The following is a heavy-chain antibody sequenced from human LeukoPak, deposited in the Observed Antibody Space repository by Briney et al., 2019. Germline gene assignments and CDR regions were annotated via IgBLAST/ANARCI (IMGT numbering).Heavy chain of an antibody. CDR1: GFTFSSYS. V-gene: IGHV3-21*01. D-gene: IGHD2-21*02. CDR2: ISSSSSCI. Sequence: PGGSLRLSCAASGFTFSSYSMNWVRQAPGKGLEWVSSISSSSSCIYYADSVKGRFTISRDNAKNSLYLQMNSLRAEDTAVYYCARLCGGDCFVGGGDYWGQGTLVTVSS. CDR3: ARLCGGDCFVGGGDY. J-gene: IGHJ4*02.